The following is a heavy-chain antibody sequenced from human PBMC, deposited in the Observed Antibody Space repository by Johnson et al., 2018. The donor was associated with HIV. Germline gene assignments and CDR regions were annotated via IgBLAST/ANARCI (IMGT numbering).Heavy chain of an antibody. CDR1: GFSFSSYA. CDR2: VSYETTNK. CDR3: AGELRGPDAFDI. Sequence: QVQLVESGGGVVQPGRSLRLSCAASGFSFSSYALHWVRQAPGKGLEWVAAVSYETTNKHYADSVKGRFTISRDNSKSTLILQMNGLREEDTAIYYCAGELRGPDAFDIWGQGTMVTVSS. V-gene: IGHV3-30-3*01. J-gene: IGHJ3*02.